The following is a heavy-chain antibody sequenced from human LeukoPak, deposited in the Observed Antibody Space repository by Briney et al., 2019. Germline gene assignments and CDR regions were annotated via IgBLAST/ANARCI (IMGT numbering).Heavy chain of an antibody. V-gene: IGHV3-30*02. Sequence: PGGSLRLSCAASGFTFSSYGMHWVRQAPGKGLEWVAFIRYDGSNKYYADSVKGRFTISRDNSKNTLYLQMNSLRAEDTAVYYCANSAPQWLVPDYWGQGTLVTVSS. D-gene: IGHD6-19*01. CDR1: GFTFSSYG. J-gene: IGHJ4*02. CDR2: IRYDGSNK. CDR3: ANSAPQWLVPDY.